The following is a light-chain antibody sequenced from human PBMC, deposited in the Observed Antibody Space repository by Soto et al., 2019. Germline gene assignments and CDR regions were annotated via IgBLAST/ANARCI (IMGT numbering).Light chain of an antibody. J-gene: IGLJ1*01. V-gene: IGLV1-40*01. CDR3: QSYDSSLSVSYV. Sequence: QSVLTQPPSVSGAPGQRVTISCTGSSSNIGAGYDVHWYQQRPGTAPKLLIYGNKNRPSGVPDRFSGSKSGTSASLAITGLQAEDEADYYCQSYDSSLSVSYVFRTGTKLTVL. CDR1: SSNIGAGYD. CDR2: GNK.